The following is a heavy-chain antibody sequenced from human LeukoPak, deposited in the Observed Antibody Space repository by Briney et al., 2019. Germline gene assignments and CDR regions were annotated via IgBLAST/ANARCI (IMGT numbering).Heavy chain of an antibody. CDR1: GFTFSSYA. J-gene: IGHJ4*02. V-gene: IGHV3-23*01. Sequence: PGGSLRLSCAASGFTFSSYAMSWVRQAPGKGLEWVSAISGSGGSTYYADSVKGRFTTSRDNSKNTLYLQMNSLRAEDTAVYYCAKAPTIFGVVIVPFDYWGQGTLVTVSS. D-gene: IGHD3-3*01. CDR3: AKAPTIFGVVIVPFDY. CDR2: ISGSGGST.